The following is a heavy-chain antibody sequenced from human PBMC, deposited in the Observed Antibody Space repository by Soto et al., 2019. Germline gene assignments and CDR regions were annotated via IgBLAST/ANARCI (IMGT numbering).Heavy chain of an antibody. CDR3: ARPIDFWSGHYYYGMDV. CDR1: GDTFSCYA. CDR2: IIPIFGTA. J-gene: IGHJ6*02. D-gene: IGHD3-3*01. V-gene: IGHV1-69*13. Sequence: ASVKVSCKASGDTFSCYASSWVRQAPGQVLEWMGGIIPIFGTANYAQKFQGRVTITAGESTSTAYMELSSLRSEDTAVYYCARPIDFWSGHYYYGMDVWGQGTTVTVSS.